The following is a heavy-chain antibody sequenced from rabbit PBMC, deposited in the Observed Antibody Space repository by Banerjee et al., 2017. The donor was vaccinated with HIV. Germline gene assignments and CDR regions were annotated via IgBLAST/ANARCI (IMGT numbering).Heavy chain of an antibody. CDR2: IYTGSGGST. CDR3: ARGWVL. Sequence: QPLEESGGGLVTPGASLTLTCTASGFSFRSGYYMCWVRQAPGKGLEWIGCIYTGSGGSTYYASWAKGRFTISKTSSTTVTLQMTSLTAADTATYFCARGWVLWGQGTLVTVS. CDR1: GFSFRSGYY. V-gene: IGHV1S40*01. D-gene: IGHD3-1*01. J-gene: IGHJ3*01.